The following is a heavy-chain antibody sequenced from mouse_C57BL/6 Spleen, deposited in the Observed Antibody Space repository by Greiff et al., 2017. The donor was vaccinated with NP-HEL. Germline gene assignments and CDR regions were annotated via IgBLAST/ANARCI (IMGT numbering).Heavy chain of an antibody. Sequence: EVQLVESGGGLVKPGGSLKLSCAASGFTFSSYAMSWVRQTPEKRLEWVATISDGGSYTYYPDNVKGRFTIARDNAKNNLYLQMSHLKSEDTAMYYCVRVNDYDSFAYWGQGTLVTVSA. D-gene: IGHD2-4*01. CDR1: GFTFSSYA. J-gene: IGHJ3*01. CDR3: VRVNDYDSFAY. CDR2: ISDGGSYT. V-gene: IGHV5-4*01.